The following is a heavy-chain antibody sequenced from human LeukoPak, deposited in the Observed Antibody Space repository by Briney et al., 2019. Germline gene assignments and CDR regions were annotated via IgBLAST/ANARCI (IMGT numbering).Heavy chain of an antibody. CDR1: GYTFTGYY. V-gene: IGHV1-2*02. CDR3: ARVLRGIAAAGTRWFDH. D-gene: IGHD6-13*01. J-gene: IGHJ5*02. CDR2: INPNSGGT. Sequence: GASVKVSCKASGYTFTGYYMHWVRQAPGQGLEWMGWINPNSGGTNYAQKFQGRVTMTRDTSISTAYMGLSRLRSDDTAVYYCARVLRGIAAAGTRWFDHWGQGTLVTVSS.